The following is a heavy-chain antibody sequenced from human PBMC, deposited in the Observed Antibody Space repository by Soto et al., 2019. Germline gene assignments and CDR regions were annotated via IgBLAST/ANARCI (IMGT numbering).Heavy chain of an antibody. CDR2: TSGGGDTK. Sequence: GGSLRLSCASSGFTFSSCSMNWVRQAPGKGLEWVSFTSGGGDTKYYADSLKGRFTISRDNAKNSLYLKMSSLRDEDTAVYYCAKYCSSDVCFDYWGQGTLVTVS. V-gene: IGHV3-48*02. CDR3: AKYCSSDVCFDY. D-gene: IGHD2-8*01. J-gene: IGHJ4*02. CDR1: GFTFSSCS.